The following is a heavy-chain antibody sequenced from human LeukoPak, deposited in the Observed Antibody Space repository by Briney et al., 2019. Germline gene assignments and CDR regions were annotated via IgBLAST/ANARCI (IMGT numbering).Heavy chain of an antibody. J-gene: IGHJ6*03. D-gene: IGHD4-17*01. CDR3: ARDADYGDPGFIYYYDMDV. CDR2: INPNSGGT. V-gene: IGHV1-2*02. CDR1: GYTFTGYY. Sequence: ASVKVSCMASGYTFTGYYMDWVRQATGKGFERMGSINPNSGGTNYAQKFQGRVTMTRDTSISTAYMELSRLRSDDTAVYYCARDADYGDPGFIYYYDMDVWGKGTTGTVSS.